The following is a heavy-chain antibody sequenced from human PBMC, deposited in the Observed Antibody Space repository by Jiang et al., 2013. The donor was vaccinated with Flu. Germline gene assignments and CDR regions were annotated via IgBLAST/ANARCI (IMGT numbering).Heavy chain of an antibody. D-gene: IGHD4-17*01. J-gene: IGHJ4*02. CDR2: IYFSGSS. Sequence: TVSGGSIYGSNYYWGWIRQAPGRGLEWIGTIYFSGSSYHNLSLKSRLTLSVDTSENQFSLKLSSVTAADTAMYFCVRHYAVTTPLGIDNWGQGTLVTISS. V-gene: IGHV4-39*01. CDR1: GGSIYGSNYY. CDR3: VRHYAVTTPLGIDN.